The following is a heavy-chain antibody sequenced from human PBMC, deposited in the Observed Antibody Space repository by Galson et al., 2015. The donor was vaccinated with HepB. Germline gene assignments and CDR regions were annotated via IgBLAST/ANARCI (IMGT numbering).Heavy chain of an antibody. D-gene: IGHD2-15*01. CDR2: ISSSSSTI. J-gene: IGHJ5*02. V-gene: IGHV3-48*01. CDR3: ARDVGYCSGGRCEAA. Sequence: SLRLSCAASGFTFSSNSMNWVRQAPGKGLEWVSYISSSSSTIYYADSVKGRFTISRDNAKNSLYLQMNSLRAEDTAVYYCARDVGYCSGGRCEAAWGQGTLVTVSS. CDR1: GFTFSSNS.